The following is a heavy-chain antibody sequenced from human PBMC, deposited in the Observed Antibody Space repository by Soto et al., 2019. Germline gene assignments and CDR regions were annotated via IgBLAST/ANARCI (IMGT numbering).Heavy chain of an antibody. Sequence: GSLRLSCTTSGLTLGDCALSWVRQAPGKGLEWVGFIRRNACGGTTDYAASVKGRFTISRDDSKSIAYLQMNSLRTEDTALYYCTRASSFSFGFWDPAPLVTVSS. J-gene: IGHJ4*02. CDR2: IRRNACGGTT. V-gene: IGHV3-49*04. D-gene: IGHD3-10*01. CDR1: GLTLGDCA. CDR3: TRASSFSFGF.